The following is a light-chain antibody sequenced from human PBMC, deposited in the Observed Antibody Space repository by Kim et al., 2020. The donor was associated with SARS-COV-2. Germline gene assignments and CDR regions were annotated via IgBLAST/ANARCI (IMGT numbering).Light chain of an antibody. CDR2: KMF. J-gene: IGKJ4*01. CDR1: ESVTNW. V-gene: IGKV1-5*03. CDR3: QQYKSYPLT. Sequence: SASVGDRITITCRASESVTNWLAWYQQKPGRAPKLLIYKMFNVESGVPSRCSGRGSETDFTLTISSLQPDEFATYYCQQYKSYPLTCGGGTRLEI.